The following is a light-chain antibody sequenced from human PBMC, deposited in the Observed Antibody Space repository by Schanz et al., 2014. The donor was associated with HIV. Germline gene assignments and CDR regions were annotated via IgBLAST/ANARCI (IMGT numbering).Light chain of an antibody. CDR2: AAS. CDR1: QSVSSSY. Sequence: EVVLTQSPGTLSLSPGERATLSCRASQSVSSSYFAWYQQKPGQAPRLLIYAASTRATGIPDRFSGSGSGTDFTLTISSLEPEDFAVYYCQQRRNWLTFGGGTKVEIK. CDR3: QQRRNWLT. V-gene: IGKV3D-20*02. J-gene: IGKJ4*01.